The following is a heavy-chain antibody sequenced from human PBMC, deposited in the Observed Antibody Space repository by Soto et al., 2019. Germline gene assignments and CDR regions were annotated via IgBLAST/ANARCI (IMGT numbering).Heavy chain of an antibody. CDR2: IYYSGST. J-gene: IGHJ4*02. CDR1: GGSISSYY. CDR3: ARRYGSSFDY. V-gene: IGHV4-59*08. Sequence: QVQLQESGPGLVKPSETLSLTCTVSGGSISSYYWSWIRQPPGQGLEWIGYIYYSGSTNYNPSLKSRVTISVDTSQNPFSPTLRSAPAADTAVYYCARRYGSSFDYWGQGTLVTVSS. D-gene: IGHD5-18*01.